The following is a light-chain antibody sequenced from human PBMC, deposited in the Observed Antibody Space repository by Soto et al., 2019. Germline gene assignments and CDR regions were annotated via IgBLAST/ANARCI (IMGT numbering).Light chain of an antibody. J-gene: IGLJ2*01. CDR1: SSDVGGYNY. CDR3: SSYTSSSTLV. V-gene: IGLV2-14*01. Sequence: QSALTQPASVSGSPGQSITISCTGTSSDVGGYNYVSWYQQHPGKAPKLMIYEVSNRPSGVSNSFSGSKSGNTASLTISGLQDEDEGDYYCSSYTSSSTLVFGGGTKLTVL. CDR2: EVS.